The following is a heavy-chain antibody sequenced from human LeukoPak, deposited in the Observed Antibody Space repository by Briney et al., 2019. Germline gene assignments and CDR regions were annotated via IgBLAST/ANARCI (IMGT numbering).Heavy chain of an antibody. Sequence: GMSLRLSCAASGFTFSSYGMHWVRQAPGKGLDWVAVISYDGSNKYCADSVKGRFTISRDNSKNTLYLQMNSLRAEDTAVYYCAKGGGRWELLDYYYGMDVWGQGTTVTVSS. V-gene: IGHV3-30*18. J-gene: IGHJ6*02. CDR1: GFTFSSYG. CDR2: ISYDGSNK. D-gene: IGHD1-26*01. CDR3: AKGGGRWELLDYYYGMDV.